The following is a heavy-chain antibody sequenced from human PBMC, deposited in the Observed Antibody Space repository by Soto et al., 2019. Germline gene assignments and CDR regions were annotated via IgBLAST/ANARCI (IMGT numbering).Heavy chain of an antibody. CDR1: GFTVSSNY. CDR3: ASAHGSSPTLWYFQH. J-gene: IGHJ1*01. CDR2: IYSGGST. Sequence: EVQLVETGGGLIQPGGSLRLSCAASGFTVSSNYMSWVRQAPGKGLEWVSVIYSGGSTYYADSVKGRFTISRDNSKNTLYLQMNSLRAEDTAVYYCASAHGSSPTLWYFQHWGQGTLVTVSS. D-gene: IGHD2-15*01. V-gene: IGHV3-53*02.